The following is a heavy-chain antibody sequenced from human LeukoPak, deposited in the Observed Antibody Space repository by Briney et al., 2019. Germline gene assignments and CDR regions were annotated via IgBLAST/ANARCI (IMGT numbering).Heavy chain of an antibody. CDR2: IIPIFGTT. CDR1: GGTFSGYG. D-gene: IGHD3-22*01. J-gene: IGHJ6*03. Sequence: ASVKVSCKASGGTFSGYGFSWARQAPGQGLEWMGGIIPIFGTTNYAQNFQGRLTITADEYTSTAYMELSSLRSEDTAVYFCARGVGILLQGDYFYYMNVWGKGTTVTVSS. V-gene: IGHV1-69*13. CDR3: ARGVGILLQGDYFYYMNV.